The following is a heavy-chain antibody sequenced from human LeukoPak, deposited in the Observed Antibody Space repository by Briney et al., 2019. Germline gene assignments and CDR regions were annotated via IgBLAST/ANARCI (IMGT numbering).Heavy chain of an antibody. J-gene: IGHJ5*02. CDR1: GGSFSGYY. CDR3: ARESLTWLQSRTSWFDP. D-gene: IGHD5-24*01. Sequence: SETLSLTCAVYGGSFSGYYWSWIRQPPGKGLEWIGEINHSGSTNYNPSLKSRVTISVDTPKNQFSLRLSSMTAADTAVYYCARESLTWLQSRTSWFDPWGQGTLVTVSS. CDR2: INHSGST. V-gene: IGHV4-34*01.